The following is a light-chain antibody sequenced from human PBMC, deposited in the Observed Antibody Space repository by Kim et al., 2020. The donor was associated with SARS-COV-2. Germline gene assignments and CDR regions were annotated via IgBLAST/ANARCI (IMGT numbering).Light chain of an antibody. CDR3: QQFATSPWT. CDR1: QTVNRNY. J-gene: IGKJ1*01. CDR2: GAS. V-gene: IGKV3-20*01. Sequence: SPGESATLSCRASQTVNRNYLAWYQQKPGQAPRLLIYGASTRAAGIPDRFSGSGSGTDFTLTISRLEPEDFAVYYCQQFATSPWTFGQGTKVDIK.